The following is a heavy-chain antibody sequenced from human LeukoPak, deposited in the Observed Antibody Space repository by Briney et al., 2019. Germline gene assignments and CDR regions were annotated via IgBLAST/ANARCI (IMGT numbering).Heavy chain of an antibody. CDR3: ARDPPGSSLDY. CDR2: INAGNGNT. J-gene: IGHJ4*02. D-gene: IGHD3-10*01. V-gene: IGHV1-3*01. CDR1: GYTFTSYA. Sequence: ASVKVSCKASGYTFTSYAMHWVRQAPGQRLEWMGWINAGNGNTKYSQKFQGRVTITRDTSASTAYMGLSSLRSEDTAVYYCARDPPGSSLDYWGQGTLVTVSS.